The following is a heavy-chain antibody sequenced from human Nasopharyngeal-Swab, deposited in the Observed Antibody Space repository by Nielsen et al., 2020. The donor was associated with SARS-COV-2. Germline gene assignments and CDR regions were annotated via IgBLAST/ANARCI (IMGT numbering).Heavy chain of an antibody. Sequence: GGSLRLSCAASGFTFSSYAMHWVRQAPGKGLEWVAVISYDGSNKYYANSVKGRFTISRDNSKNTLYLQMNSLRAEDTAVYYCATSLLLNAFDIWGQGTMVTVSS. CDR1: GFTFSSYA. D-gene: IGHD2/OR15-2a*01. V-gene: IGHV3-30-3*01. CDR2: ISYDGSNK. CDR3: ATSLLLNAFDI. J-gene: IGHJ3*02.